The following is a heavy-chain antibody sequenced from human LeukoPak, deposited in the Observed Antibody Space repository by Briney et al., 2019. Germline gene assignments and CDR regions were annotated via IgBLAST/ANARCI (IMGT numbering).Heavy chain of an antibody. CDR1: GGSIRGYY. CDR2: IYSSGST. CDR3: ARAYFSSWYMNWFDP. D-gene: IGHD6-13*01. Sequence: PSETLSLTCNVSGGSIRGYYWSWIRQPPGKGLEWIGYIYSSGSTNYNPSLKSRVTMSVDTSKNQFSLKLSSVTAADTAVYYCARAYFSSWYMNWFDPWGQGTLVTVSS. J-gene: IGHJ5*02. V-gene: IGHV4-59*08.